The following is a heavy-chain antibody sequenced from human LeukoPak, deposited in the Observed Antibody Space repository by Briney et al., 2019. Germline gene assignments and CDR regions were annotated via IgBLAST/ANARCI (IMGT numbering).Heavy chain of an antibody. V-gene: IGHV3-30*02. CDR2: IRYDGSNK. J-gene: IGHJ6*03. D-gene: IGHD2/OR15-2a*01. CDR1: GFTFSSYG. CDR3: AKDSTSNSYYYYYMDV. Sequence: GGSLRLSCAASGFTFSSYGMSWVRQAPGKGLEWVAFIRYDGSNKYYADSVKGRFTISRDNSKNTLYLQMNSLRAEDTAVYYCAKDSTSNSYYYYYMDVWGKGTTVTISS.